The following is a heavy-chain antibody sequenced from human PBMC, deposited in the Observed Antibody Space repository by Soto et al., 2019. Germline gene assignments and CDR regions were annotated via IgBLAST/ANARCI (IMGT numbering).Heavy chain of an antibody. CDR2: IYWNDDK. CDR3: AHTWGLPFDY. Sequence: QITLKESGPTLVEPTQTRTLTCTYSGFSLRTTGVGVGWIRQPPGKALEWLGIIYWNDDKRYSPSLKNRFTLPSDISKSQVVLTMTNMDPVDTATYYCAHTWGLPFDYWGQGNLVSVSS. D-gene: IGHD3-16*01. J-gene: IGHJ4*02. V-gene: IGHV2-5*01. CDR1: GFSLRTTGVG.